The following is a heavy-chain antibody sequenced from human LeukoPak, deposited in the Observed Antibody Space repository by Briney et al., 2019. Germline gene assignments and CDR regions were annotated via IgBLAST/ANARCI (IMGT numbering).Heavy chain of an antibody. CDR2: ISAYNGNT. D-gene: IGHD3-10*01. CDR1: GYTFTNYG. V-gene: IGHV1-18*01. Sequence: ALVKVSCKASGYTFTNYGISWVRQAPGQGLEWMGWISAYNGNTNYAQKLQGRVTMTTDTSTSTTYMELRSLRSDDTAVYYCAREGAMVRGVEPGPPLDYWGQGTLVTVSS. J-gene: IGHJ4*02. CDR3: AREGAMVRGVEPGPPLDY.